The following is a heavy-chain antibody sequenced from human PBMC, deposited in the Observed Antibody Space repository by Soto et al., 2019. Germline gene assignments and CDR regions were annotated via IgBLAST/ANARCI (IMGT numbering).Heavy chain of an antibody. D-gene: IGHD2-2*01. CDR2: ISSSGSTI. J-gene: IGHJ4*02. CDR3: AREDSIIIPAVSDF. Sequence: GGSLRLSCAASGFTFSSYEMNWVRQAPGKGLEWVSYISSSGSTIYYADSVKGRFTISRDNAKSSVSLQMNTLRVEDTAVYYCAREDSIIIPAVSDFWGQGTLVTVSS. CDR1: GFTFSSYE. V-gene: IGHV3-48*03.